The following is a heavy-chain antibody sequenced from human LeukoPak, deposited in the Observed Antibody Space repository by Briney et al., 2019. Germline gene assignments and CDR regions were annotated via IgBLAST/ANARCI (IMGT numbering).Heavy chain of an antibody. CDR3: ARAPSSSWYFKSEYFQH. CDR1: GYTFTSYD. Sequence: AAVKVSCKASGYTFTSYDINWVRQATGQGLEWMGWMNPNSGNTGYAQKFQGRVTITRNTSISTAYMELSSLRSEDTAVYYCARAPSSSWYFKSEYFQHWGQGTLVTVSS. CDR2: MNPNSGNT. V-gene: IGHV1-8*03. J-gene: IGHJ1*01. D-gene: IGHD6-13*01.